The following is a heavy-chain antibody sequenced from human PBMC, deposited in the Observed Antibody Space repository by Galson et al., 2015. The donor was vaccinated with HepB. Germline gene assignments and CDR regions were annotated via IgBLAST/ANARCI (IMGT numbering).Heavy chain of an antibody. CDR1: GFTFSSYA. J-gene: IGHJ4*02. V-gene: IGHV3-23*01. D-gene: IGHD6-19*01. Sequence: SLRLSCAASGFTFSSYAMSWVRQAPGKGLEWVSAISGSGGSTYYADSVKGRFTISRDNSKNTLYLQMNSLRAEDTAVYYCAKDLGGVWRAVAGYFDYWGQGTLVTVSS. CDR2: ISGSGGST. CDR3: AKDLGGVWRAVAGYFDY.